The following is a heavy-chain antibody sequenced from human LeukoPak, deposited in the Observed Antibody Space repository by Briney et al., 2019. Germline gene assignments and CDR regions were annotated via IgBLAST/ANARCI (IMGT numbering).Heavy chain of an antibody. J-gene: IGHJ4*02. CDR3: ATDLKKGDSGCFDY. D-gene: IGHD6-19*01. CDR1: GYTFTNFA. V-gene: IGHV7-4-1*02. CDR2: INTITGNP. Sequence: ASVKVSCKASGYTFTNFAINWVRQGPGQGPEWMGWINTITGNPTYAQGFTGRFVFSLDTSVSTAYLHISSLEAEDTAIYYCATDLKKGDSGCFDYWGQGTLVTVSS.